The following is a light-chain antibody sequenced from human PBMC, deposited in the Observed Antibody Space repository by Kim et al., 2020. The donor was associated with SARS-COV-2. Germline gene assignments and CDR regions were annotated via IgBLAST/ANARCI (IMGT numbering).Light chain of an antibody. V-gene: IGKV2-28*01. CDR1: QSLLHSNGYNY. Sequence: DIVMTQSPLSLPVTPGEPASISCRSSQSLLHSNGYNYLGWYLQKPGQSPQLLIYLGSNRASGVPDRFSGSGSGTDFTLKISRVEAEDVGVYYCMQALHSFTFGPGTKVDIK. CDR3: MQALHSFT. CDR2: LGS. J-gene: IGKJ3*01.